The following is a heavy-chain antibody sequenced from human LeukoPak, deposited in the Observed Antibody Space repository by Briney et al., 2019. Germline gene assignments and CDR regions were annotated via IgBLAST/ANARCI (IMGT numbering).Heavy chain of an antibody. D-gene: IGHD2-2*01. V-gene: IGHV3-23*01. CDR2: VVGSGAST. CDR3: TKDLVIIPPASYAFDI. CDR1: GFSFSAYA. J-gene: IGHJ3*02. Sequence: PGGSLRLSCAASGFSFSAYAMSWVRQAPGKGLEWVSVVVGSGASTYYADSVEGRVTISRDNSENPLYLQTNSLRAEDTAVYHCTKDLVIIPPASYAFDIWGQGTMVIVSS.